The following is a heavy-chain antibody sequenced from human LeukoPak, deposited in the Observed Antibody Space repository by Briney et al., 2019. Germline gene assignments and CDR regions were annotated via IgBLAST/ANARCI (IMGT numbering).Heavy chain of an antibody. D-gene: IGHD1-26*01. CDR2: IFTSGST. V-gene: IGHV4-4*07. Sequence: PSETLSLTCTVSGGSISSYYWNWIRQPAGKGLEWIGRIFTSGSTNYNPSLKSRVTIPVDTSKNQFSLKLSSVTAADTAVYYCARASIVGATGFDYWGQGTLVTVSS. CDR1: GGSISSYY. CDR3: ARASIVGATGFDY. J-gene: IGHJ4*02.